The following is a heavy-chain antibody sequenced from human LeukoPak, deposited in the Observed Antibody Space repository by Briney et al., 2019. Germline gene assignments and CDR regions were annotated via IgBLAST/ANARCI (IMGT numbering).Heavy chain of an antibody. Sequence: SETLSLTCTVSGGSIRSGSHYWAWIRQPPGKGLEWIGSIYYSGSTYYNPSLENRVTISIDTSKNHFSLKLSSLSTADTSVYYCAKRDDSGGNLVDLWGQGTLVTVS. CDR1: GGSIRSGSHY. D-gene: IGHD3-22*01. CDR2: IYYSGST. J-gene: IGHJ4*02. CDR3: AKRDDSGGNLVDL. V-gene: IGHV4-39*02.